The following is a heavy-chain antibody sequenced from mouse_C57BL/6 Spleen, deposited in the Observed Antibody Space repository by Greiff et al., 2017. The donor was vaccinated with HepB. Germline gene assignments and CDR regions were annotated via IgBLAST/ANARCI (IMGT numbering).Heavy chain of an antibody. V-gene: IGHV1-69*01. J-gene: IGHJ2*01. D-gene: IGHD2-1*01. CDR1: GYTFTSYW. CDR2: IDPSDSYT. CDR3: ARSGSDGNYYFDY. Sequence: QVQLQQPGAELVMPGASVKLSCKASGYTFTSYWMHWVKQRPGQGLEWIGEIDPSDSYTNYNQKFKGKSTLTVDKSSSTAYMQLSSLTSEDSAVYYCARSGSDGNYYFDYWGQGTTLTVSS.